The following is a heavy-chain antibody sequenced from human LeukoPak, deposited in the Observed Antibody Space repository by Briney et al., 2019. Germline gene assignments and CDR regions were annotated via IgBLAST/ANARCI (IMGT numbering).Heavy chain of an antibody. V-gene: IGHV3-23*01. CDR2: ISGSGGRT. Sequence: GGSLRLSCAASGITLSNYGMSWVRQAPGKGLEWVAGISGSGGRTNYADSVKGRFTISRDNPKNTLYLQMNSLRAEDTAVYFCAKRGVVIRVILVGFHKEAYYFDSWGQGALVTVSS. D-gene: IGHD3-22*01. J-gene: IGHJ4*02. CDR3: AKRGVVIRVILVGFHKEAYYFDS. CDR1: GITLSNYG.